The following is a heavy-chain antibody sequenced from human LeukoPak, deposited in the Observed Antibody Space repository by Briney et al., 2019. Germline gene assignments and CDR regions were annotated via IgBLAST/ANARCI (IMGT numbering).Heavy chain of an antibody. D-gene: IGHD3-3*01. CDR2: IYHSGST. CDR3: ARDDDFWSGYYY. V-gene: IGHV4-30-2*01. Sequence: SETLSLTCTVSGGSISSGGYYWSWIRQPPGKGLEWIGYIYHSGSTYYNPSLKSRVTISVDRSKNQFSLKLSSVTAADTAVYYCARDDDFWSGYYYWGQGTLVTVSS. CDR1: GGSISSGGYY. J-gene: IGHJ4*02.